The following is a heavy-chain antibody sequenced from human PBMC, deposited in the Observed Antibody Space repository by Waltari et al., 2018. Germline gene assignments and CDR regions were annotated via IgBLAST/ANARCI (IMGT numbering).Heavy chain of an antibody. CDR3: ATNDILTGSIFRTKPAFDY. CDR2: ISGSGGST. D-gene: IGHD3-9*01. Sequence: EVQLVESGGGLVQPGGSLRLSCAASGFTFSSYAMSWVRQAPGKGLEWVSAISGSGGSTYYADSVKGRFTISRDNSKNTLYLQMNSLRAEDTAVYYRATNDILTGSIFRTKPAFDYWGQGTLVTVSS. J-gene: IGHJ4*02. V-gene: IGHV3-23*04. CDR1: GFTFSSYA.